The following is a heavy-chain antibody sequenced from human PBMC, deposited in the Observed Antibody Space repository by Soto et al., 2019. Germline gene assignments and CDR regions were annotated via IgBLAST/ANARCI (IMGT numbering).Heavy chain of an antibody. CDR2: TKNKAQRYTT. Sequence: EVQLVESGGGLVQPGGSLRLSCVVSGFTLSDHYIDWVRQAPGKGLEWVGRTKNKAQRYTTEYAASVKGRFTISRDDSENSVYLQMNSLKSEDTAVYYCVRWDSGKPENWGQGTRVTVSS. V-gene: IGHV3-72*01. CDR3: VRWDSGKPEN. J-gene: IGHJ4*02. CDR1: GFTLSDHY. D-gene: IGHD1-26*01.